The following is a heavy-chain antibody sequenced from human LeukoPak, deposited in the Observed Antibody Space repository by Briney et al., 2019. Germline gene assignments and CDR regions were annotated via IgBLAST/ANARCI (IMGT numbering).Heavy chain of an antibody. CDR3: LRDLNWSLDQ. Sequence: GGSLRLSCAASGFTFDDYTMHWVRQAPGKGLVWVSRIKSDGITITYADSVKGRFTISRDNAKNTLYLQMNSLRAEDTAVYYCLRDLNWSLDQWGQGTLVTVSS. D-gene: IGHD1-20*01. V-gene: IGHV3-74*01. CDR1: GFTFDDYT. CDR2: IKSDGITI. J-gene: IGHJ4*02.